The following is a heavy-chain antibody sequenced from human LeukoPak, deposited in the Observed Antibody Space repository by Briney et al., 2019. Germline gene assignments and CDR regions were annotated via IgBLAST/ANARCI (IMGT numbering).Heavy chain of an antibody. Sequence: SQTLSLTCAISGDSVSSNSAAWNWIRQSPSRGLEWLGRTFYRSKWYNDYAVSVESRITISPDTSKNQFSLQLNSVTPEDTALYYCAREMYCSGGSCYGDAFDIWGQGTMVTVSS. CDR1: GDSVSSNSAA. CDR3: AREMYCSGGSCYGDAFDI. V-gene: IGHV6-1*01. J-gene: IGHJ3*02. CDR2: TFYRSKWYN. D-gene: IGHD2-15*01.